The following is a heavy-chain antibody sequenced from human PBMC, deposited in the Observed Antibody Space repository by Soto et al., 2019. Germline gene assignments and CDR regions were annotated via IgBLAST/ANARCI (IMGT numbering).Heavy chain of an antibody. V-gene: IGHV4-59*01. CDR3: ARRYGYSFDY. CDR2: IYDSGST. D-gene: IGHD1-1*01. J-gene: IGHJ4*02. Sequence: QVQLQESGPGLVKPSETLSLTCTVSGGSISSYHWSWIRQPPGKGPEWIGDIYDSGSTNYNPSLNSRVTISVDTSKTQFSLKLSSVTAADAAVDDCARRYGYSFDYWGQGTLVTVSS. CDR1: GGSISSYH.